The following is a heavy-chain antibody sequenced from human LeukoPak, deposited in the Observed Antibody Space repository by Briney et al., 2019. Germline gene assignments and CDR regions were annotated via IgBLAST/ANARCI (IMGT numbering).Heavy chain of an antibody. V-gene: IGHV3-30*02. CDR3: ARSEGIISSSWWYYFDY. CDR1: GFTFSMHG. D-gene: IGHD6-13*01. CDR2: IRYDGSNK. Sequence: PGGSLRLSCAASGFTFSMHGMHWVRQAPGKGLEWVAFIRYDGSNKYYIDSVKGRFTISRDNSKNTLYLQMNSLRAEDTAVYYCARSEGIISSSWWYYFDYWGQGTLVTVSS. J-gene: IGHJ4*02.